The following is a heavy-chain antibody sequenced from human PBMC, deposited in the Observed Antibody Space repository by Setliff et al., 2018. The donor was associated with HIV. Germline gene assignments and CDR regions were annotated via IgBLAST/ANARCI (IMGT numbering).Heavy chain of an antibody. CDR3: ACPKEGYSGSGGAFEN. Sequence: SLRLSCVASGSTFSRCWMSWVRQAPGKGLEWVGNIKQDGSEKNYVDSVEGRFTISRDNAKNSLYLQMNSLRDDDTAMYYCACPKEGYSGSGGAFENWGQGTMVTVSS. CDR2: IKQDGSEK. J-gene: IGHJ3*02. D-gene: IGHD3-10*01. CDR1: GSTFSRCW. V-gene: IGHV3-7*01.